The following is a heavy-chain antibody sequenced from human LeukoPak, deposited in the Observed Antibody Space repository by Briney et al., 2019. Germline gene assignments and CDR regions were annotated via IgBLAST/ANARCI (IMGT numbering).Heavy chain of an antibody. CDR3: ASEAAGTGY. D-gene: IGHD6-13*01. CDR2: IIPIFGTA. Sequence: SVKVSCKASGYTFTSYGISWVRQAPGQGLEWMGGIIPIFGTANYAQKFQGRVTITADESTSTAYMELSSLRSEDTAVYYCASEAAGTGYWGQGTLVTVSS. CDR1: GYTFTSYG. J-gene: IGHJ4*02. V-gene: IGHV1-69*13.